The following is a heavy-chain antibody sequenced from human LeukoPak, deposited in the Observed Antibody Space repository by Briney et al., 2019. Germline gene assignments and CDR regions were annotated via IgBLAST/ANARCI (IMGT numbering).Heavy chain of an antibody. V-gene: IGHV3-21*01. CDR3: ARDLRGAPRVFDI. CDR1: GFTFSSYS. Sequence: KPGGSLRLCCAASGFTFSSYSMNWVRQAPGKGLEWVSSISSSSSYIYYADSEKGRFTISRDNAKNSLYLQMNSLRAEDTAVYYCARDLRGAPRVFDIWGQGTMVTVSS. D-gene: IGHD1-26*01. J-gene: IGHJ3*02. CDR2: ISSSSSYI.